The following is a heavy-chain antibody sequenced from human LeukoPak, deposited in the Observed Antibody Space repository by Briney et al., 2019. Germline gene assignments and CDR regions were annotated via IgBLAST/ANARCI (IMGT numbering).Heavy chain of an antibody. J-gene: IGHJ4*02. CDR1: DFSISSGDYY. D-gene: IGHD3-22*01. CDR2: IYYSGTT. V-gene: IGHV4-30-4*01. Sequence: PSETLSLTCTVSDFSISSGDYYWSWIRQPPGKGLEWIGYIYYSGTTYYNPSLKSRVTISVDTSKNQFSLKLTSVTAADTAVYYCARIGHNYGYSDYWGPGTLVTASS. CDR3: ARIGHNYGYSDY.